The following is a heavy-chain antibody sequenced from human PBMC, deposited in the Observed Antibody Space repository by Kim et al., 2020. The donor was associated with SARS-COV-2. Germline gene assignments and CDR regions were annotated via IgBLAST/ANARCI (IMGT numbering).Heavy chain of an antibody. CDR2: INYSGST. V-gene: IGHV4-39*01. J-gene: IGHJ3*02. Sequence: SETLSLTCTVSGGSISSSSYYWGWIRQPPGKGLEWIGSINYSGSTNYTPSLRSRVTISVYTSKNHFSRKLSPVTAADTAVYYCARQRKAFDIWGQGTMVTVSS. CDR3: ARQRKAFDI. CDR1: GGSISSSSYY.